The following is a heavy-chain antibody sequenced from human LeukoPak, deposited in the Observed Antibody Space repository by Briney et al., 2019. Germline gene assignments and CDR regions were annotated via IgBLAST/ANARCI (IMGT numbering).Heavy chain of an antibody. CDR1: GFTFSNNW. CDR2: VKKDGSEK. CDR3: ARDSGYNAFDI. D-gene: IGHD5-12*01. V-gene: IGHV3-7*01. Sequence: PGGSLRLSCAASGFTFSNNWMTWVRQAPGKGLEWVASVKKDGSEKYYVDSVKGRFTISRDNAKNSLYLQMNSLRAEDTAVFYCARDSGYNAFDIWGQGTMVTVSS. J-gene: IGHJ3*02.